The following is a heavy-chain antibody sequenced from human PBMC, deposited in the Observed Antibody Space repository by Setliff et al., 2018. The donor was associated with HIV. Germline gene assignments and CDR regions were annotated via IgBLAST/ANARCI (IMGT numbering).Heavy chain of an antibody. CDR1: GFSFSNAW. CDR2: ISSSSIYI. CDR3: ARDPLASLDPYYFDY. V-gene: IGHV3-21*01. Sequence: GGSLRLSCAASGFTASGFSFSNAWLTWVRHCPGKGLEWVSSISSSSIYIFYADSVKGRFTISRDNSKNLLYLQMNSLRAEDTAVYYCARDPLASLDPYYFDYWGQGTLVTVS. J-gene: IGHJ4*02. D-gene: IGHD1-26*01.